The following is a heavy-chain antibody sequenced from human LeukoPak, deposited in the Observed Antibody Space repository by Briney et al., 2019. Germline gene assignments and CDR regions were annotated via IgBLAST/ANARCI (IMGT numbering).Heavy chain of an antibody. CDR3: ARDNNYYGSGSYYNIGVY. CDR2: ISSSSSYI. D-gene: IGHD3-10*01. V-gene: IGHV3-21*01. CDR1: GFTFSSYS. J-gene: IGHJ4*02. Sequence: GGSLRLSCAASGFTFSSYSMNWVRQAPGKGLEWVSSISSSSSYIYYADSVKGRFTISRDNAKNSLYLQMNSLRAEDTAVYYCARDNNYYGSGSYYNIGVYWGQGTLVTVSS.